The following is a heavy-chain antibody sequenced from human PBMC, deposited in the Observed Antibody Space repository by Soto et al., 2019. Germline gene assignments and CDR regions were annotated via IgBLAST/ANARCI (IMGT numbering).Heavy chain of an antibody. CDR2: SYYSGST. CDR1: GGTISSGGDY. CDR3: ARVHRHYYGSGSRTFMDV. D-gene: IGHD3-10*01. J-gene: IGHJ6*02. Sequence: SETLSLTCTVSGGTISSGGDYWSWNRQHPGQGLEWIGYSYYSGSTYSNPSLNSRVTISVNTSKNQFSLKLSTVTAADTAVYSCARVHRHYYGSGSRTFMDVWGQGTTVTVSS. V-gene: IGHV4-31*03.